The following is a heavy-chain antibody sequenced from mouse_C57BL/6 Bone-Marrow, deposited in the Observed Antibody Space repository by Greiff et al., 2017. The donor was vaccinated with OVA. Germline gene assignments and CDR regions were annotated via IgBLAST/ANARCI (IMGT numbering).Heavy chain of an antibody. V-gene: IGHV1-15*01. J-gene: IGHJ4*01. CDR2: IDPETGGT. Sequence: QVQLKQSGAELVRPGASVTLSCKASGYTFTDYEMHWVKQTPVHGLEWIGAIDPETGGTASNQKFTGKGILTTDKYSSTSYMDLRSLTSEDYAVYYCTRGYSNYYAMDYWGQGTSVTVTS. CDR1: GYTFTDYE. D-gene: IGHD2-5*01. CDR3: TRGYSNYYAMDY.